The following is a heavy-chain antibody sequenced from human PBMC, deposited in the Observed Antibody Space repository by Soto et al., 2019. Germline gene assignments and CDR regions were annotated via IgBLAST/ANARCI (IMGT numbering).Heavy chain of an antibody. CDR1: GFSLSTSGVG. V-gene: IGHV2-5*01. D-gene: IGHD1-1*01. J-gene: IGHJ6*02. CDR3: EQQLETYSYYGMDV. Sequence: SVPTLVNPTQTLTLTCTFSGFSLSTSGVGVGWIRQPPGKALEWLALIYWNDDKRYSPSLKSRLTITKDTSKNQVVLTMTNMDPVDPHTYHCEQQLETYSYYGMDVRGQGPTVTVS. CDR2: IYWNDDK.